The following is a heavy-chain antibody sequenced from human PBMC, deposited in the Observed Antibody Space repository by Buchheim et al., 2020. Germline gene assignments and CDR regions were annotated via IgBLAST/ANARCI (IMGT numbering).Heavy chain of an antibody. CDR3: ARITTRNNGMDV. CDR2: IYYSGNT. Sequence: QVQLQESGPGLVKPSETLSLNCRVSGGSVGSGSYYWSWTRQPPGKGLEWMGYIYYSGNTNCNPSLKSRVTISADTSKNQFSLKLSPVTAADTAVYYCARITTRNNGMDVWGQGTT. J-gene: IGHJ6*02. D-gene: IGHD1-1*01. V-gene: IGHV4-61*01. CDR1: GGSVGSGSYY.